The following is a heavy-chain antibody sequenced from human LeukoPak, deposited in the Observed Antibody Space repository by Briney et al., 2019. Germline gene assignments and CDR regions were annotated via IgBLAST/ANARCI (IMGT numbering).Heavy chain of an antibody. CDR1: RFTFSAYT. J-gene: IGHJ4*02. Sequence: GGSLRLSCAASRFTFSAYTMNWVRQAPGKGLQWVSSISDSGGATFYADSLRGRFTISRDNAKNSLYLQMNSLTAEDTAVYYCVRGDRRDYWGQGTLVTVSS. V-gene: IGHV3-21*01. D-gene: IGHD2-21*01. CDR2: ISDSGGAT. CDR3: VRGDRRDY.